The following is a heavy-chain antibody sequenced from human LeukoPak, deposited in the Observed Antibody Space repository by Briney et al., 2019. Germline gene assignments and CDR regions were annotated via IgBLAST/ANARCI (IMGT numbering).Heavy chain of an antibody. CDR1: GFTFSSYW. CDR3: ARSRRARHCPDFEY. V-gene: IGHV3-21*01. CDR2: VAGDSHYI. Sequence: GGSLRLSCAASGFTFSSYWMHWVRQAPGKGLEWVASVAGDSHYIYYPDSVRGRFTISRDNAENSLYLQMNSLRAEDTAVYYCARSRRARHCPDFEYWGQGTLVTVSS. J-gene: IGHJ4*02.